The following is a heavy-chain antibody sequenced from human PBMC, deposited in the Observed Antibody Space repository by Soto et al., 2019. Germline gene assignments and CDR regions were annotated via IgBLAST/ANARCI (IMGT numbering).Heavy chain of an antibody. V-gene: IGHV1-2*04. CDR2: INPNSGGT. Sequence: QVQLVQTGAEVKKPGASVKVSCKASGYTFTGYYMHWVRQAPGQGLEWMGWINPNSGGTNYAQKFHGWVTMTRDTSISTASMGLIRLRADDTAVYYCARDLLSWGQGTLVTVSS. D-gene: IGHD1-26*01. CDR1: GYTFTGYY. J-gene: IGHJ5*02. CDR3: ARDLLS.